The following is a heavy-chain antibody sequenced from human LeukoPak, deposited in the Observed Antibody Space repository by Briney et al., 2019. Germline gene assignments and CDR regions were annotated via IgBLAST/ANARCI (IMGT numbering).Heavy chain of an antibody. V-gene: IGHV3-9*01. CDR1: GFTFDDYA. Sequence: SLRLSRAASGFTFDDYAMHWVRQAPGKGLEWVSGISWNSGSIGYADSVKGRFTISRDNAKNSLYLQMNSLRAEDTALYYCAKDSTGNWNNFDYWGQGTLVTVSS. J-gene: IGHJ4*02. D-gene: IGHD1/OR15-1a*01. CDR2: ISWNSGSI. CDR3: AKDSTGNWNNFDY.